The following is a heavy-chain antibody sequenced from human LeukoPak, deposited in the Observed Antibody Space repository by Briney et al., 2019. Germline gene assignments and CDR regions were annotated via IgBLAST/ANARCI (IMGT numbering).Heavy chain of an antibody. CDR2: ISGSGDST. CDR3: ARVQGGGYRTADY. J-gene: IGHJ4*02. CDR1: GFTFSSYG. D-gene: IGHD6-19*01. Sequence: GGTPRLSCAASGFTFSSYGMSWVRQAPGKGLEWVSSISGSGDSTYYADSVKGRFTTSRDNSKNTLFLQMNSLRGEDTAMYYCARVQGGGYRTADYWGQGTLVTVSS. V-gene: IGHV3-23*01.